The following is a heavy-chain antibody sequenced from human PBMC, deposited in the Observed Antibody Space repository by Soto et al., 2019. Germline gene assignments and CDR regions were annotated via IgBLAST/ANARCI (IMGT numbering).Heavy chain of an antibody. D-gene: IGHD3-22*01. Sequence: ETLSLTCAVYGGSFSGYYWSWIRQPPGKGLEWIGEINHSGSTNYNPSLKSRVTISVDTSKNQFSLKLSSVTAADTAVYYCARALKYYYDSSGSYYVGCFDYWGQGTLVTVSS. CDR2: INHSGST. CDR1: GGSFSGYY. CDR3: ARALKYYYDSSGSYYVGCFDY. J-gene: IGHJ4*02. V-gene: IGHV4-34*01.